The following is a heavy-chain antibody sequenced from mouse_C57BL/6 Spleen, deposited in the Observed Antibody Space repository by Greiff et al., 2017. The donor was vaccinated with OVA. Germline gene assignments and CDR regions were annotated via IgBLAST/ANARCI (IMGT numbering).Heavy chain of an antibody. D-gene: IGHD3-1*01. J-gene: IGHJ2*01. CDR1: GYAFSSSW. Sequence: VQLQQSGPELVKPGASVKISCKASGYAFSSSWMNWVKQRPGKGLEWIGRISPGDGDTNYNGKFKGKATLTADKSSSTAYMQLSSLTSEDYAVYFCARSGNFDYWGQGTTRTVSS. V-gene: IGHV1-82*01. CDR2: ISPGDGDT. CDR3: ARSGNFDY.